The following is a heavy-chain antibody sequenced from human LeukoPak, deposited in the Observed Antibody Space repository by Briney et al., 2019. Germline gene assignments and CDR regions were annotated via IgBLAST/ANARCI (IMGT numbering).Heavy chain of an antibody. CDR2: IYYSGST. D-gene: IGHD2-21*02. CDR1: GGSISGSSYY. Sequence: SETLSLTCTVSGGSISGSSYYWGWIRQPPGKGLEWIGSIYYSGSTYYNSSLKSRVTISVDTSKNQFSLKLSSLTAADTAVYYCARAAYCGGDCYLFDYWGQGTLVTVFS. V-gene: IGHV4-39*01. CDR3: ARAAYCGGDCYLFDY. J-gene: IGHJ4*02.